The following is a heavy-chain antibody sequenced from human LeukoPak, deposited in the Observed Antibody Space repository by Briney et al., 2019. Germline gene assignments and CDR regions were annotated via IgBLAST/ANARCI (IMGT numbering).Heavy chain of an antibody. CDR3: ARRIRRTMVRGVNLEYYGMDV. D-gene: IGHD3-10*01. Sequence: SETLSLTCTVSGGSISSYYWSWIRQPPGKGLEWIGYIYYSGSTNYNPSLKSRVTISVDTSKNQFSLKLSSVTAADTAVYYCARRIRRTMVRGVNLEYYGMDVWGQGTTVTVSS. V-gene: IGHV4-59*08. CDR1: GGSISSYY. CDR2: IYYSGST. J-gene: IGHJ6*02.